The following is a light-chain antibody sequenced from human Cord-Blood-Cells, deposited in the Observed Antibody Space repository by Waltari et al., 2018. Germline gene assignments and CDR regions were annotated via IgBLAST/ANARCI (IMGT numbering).Light chain of an antibody. CDR3: SSYTSSSTLV. V-gene: IGLV2-14*01. J-gene: IGLJ3*02. CDR2: DVS. Sequence: QSALTQPASVSGSPGQSITISCTGTSSDVGGYNYVSWYQQHPGKAPKPIIYDVSNRPSGVSNLFSGSKSGNTASLTISGLQAEDEADYYCSSYTSSSTLVFGGGTKLTVL. CDR1: SSDVGGYNY.